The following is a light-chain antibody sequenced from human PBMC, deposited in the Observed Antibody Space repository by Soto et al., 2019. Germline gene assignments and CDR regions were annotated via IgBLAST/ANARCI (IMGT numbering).Light chain of an antibody. Sequence: EIVLTQSPATLSLSPGESATLSCRASQSINRDLAWYVQKPGQAPRLLIYDASNRATGIPARFSGSGSGTDFTLTISSLEPEDFAVYYCQQRSNWPSITFGQGTRLEI. CDR2: DAS. CDR3: QQRSNWPSIT. J-gene: IGKJ5*01. CDR1: QSINRD. V-gene: IGKV3-11*01.